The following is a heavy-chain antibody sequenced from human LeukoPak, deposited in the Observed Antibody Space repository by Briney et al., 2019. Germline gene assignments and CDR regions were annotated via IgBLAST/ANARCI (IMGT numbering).Heavy chain of an antibody. J-gene: IGHJ4*02. CDR2: IYYDGSNI. CDR3: ARGWKTNSFYY. V-gene: IGHV3-33*01. Sequence: GGSLRLSCAASEFTFTTYGMHWVRQAPGKGLEWVAFIYYDGSNIYYADYVKGRFTISRDISKNTLYLQMDSLRAEDTAIYYCARGWKTNSFYYWGQGTLVTVSP. CDR1: EFTFTTYG. D-gene: IGHD1-1*01.